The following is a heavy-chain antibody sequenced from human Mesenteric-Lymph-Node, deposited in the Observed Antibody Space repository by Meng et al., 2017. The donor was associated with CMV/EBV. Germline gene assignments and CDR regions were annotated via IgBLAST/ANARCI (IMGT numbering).Heavy chain of an antibody. D-gene: IGHD6-13*01. CDR1: GFTFSSYS. CDR2: ITGSGDRI. V-gene: IGHV3-48*04. J-gene: IGHJ3*02. CDR3: VVEYTSSRQDAFDI. Sequence: GESLKISCAASGFTFSSYSMNWVRQAPGKGLEWVSYITGSGDRISYADSVKGRFTISRDNAKNSLYLQMNSLRPEDTALYYCVVEYTSSRQDAFDIWGQGTMVTVSS.